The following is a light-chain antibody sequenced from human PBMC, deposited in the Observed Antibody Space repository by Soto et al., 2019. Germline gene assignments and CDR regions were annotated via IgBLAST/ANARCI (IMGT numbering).Light chain of an antibody. CDR1: SGSVSTSYY. V-gene: IGLV8-61*01. J-gene: IGLJ3*02. CDR3: VLYMGSGISM. CDR2: STN. Sequence: QAVVTQEPSFSVSPGRTVTLTCGLSSGSVSTSYYPSWYQQTPGQTPRTLIYSTNTPSSGVPDRFSGSILGNKAALTITGAQADDESDYYCVLYMGSGISMFGGGTKLTVL.